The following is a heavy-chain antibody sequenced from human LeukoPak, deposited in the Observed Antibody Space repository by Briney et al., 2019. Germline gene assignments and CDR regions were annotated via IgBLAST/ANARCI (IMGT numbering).Heavy chain of an antibody. CDR1: GFTFSTYA. J-gene: IGHJ4*02. Sequence: PGGSLRLSCAASGFTFSTYAVNWVRQAPGKGLEWVSTISGSGDSTYYADSVKGRFTISRDNSKDTLYLQMSGVRVDDTAVYYCARDEPCSGGSCYSGLLDYWGQGTLVTVSS. V-gene: IGHV3-23*01. CDR2: ISGSGDST. CDR3: ARDEPCSGGSCYSGLLDY. D-gene: IGHD2-15*01.